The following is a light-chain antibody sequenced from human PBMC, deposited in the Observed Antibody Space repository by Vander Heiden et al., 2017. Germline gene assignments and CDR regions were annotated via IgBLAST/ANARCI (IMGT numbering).Light chain of an antibody. CDR1: SLRSYY. J-gene: IGLJ2*01. CDR3: NSRDSSGNHHVV. V-gene: IGLV3-19*01. CDR2: GKN. Sequence: SSELTQDPAVSVALGQTVRITCTGDSLRSYYASWYQQKPGQAPVLVIYGKNNRPSGIPDRFSGSSSGNTASLPITGAQAEDEADYYCNSRDSSGNHHVVFGGGTKLTVL.